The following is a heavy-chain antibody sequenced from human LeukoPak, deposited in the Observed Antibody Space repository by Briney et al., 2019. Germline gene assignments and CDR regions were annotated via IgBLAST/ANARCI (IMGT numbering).Heavy chain of an antibody. J-gene: IGHJ4*02. V-gene: IGHV4-34*01. CDR3: ARGVSGRGGEFDY. Sequence: IPGGSLRLSCAASGFTFSSYWMSWVRQAPGKGLEWIGEINHSGSTNYNPSLKSRVTISVDTSKNQFSLKLSSVTAADTAVYYCARGVSGRGGEFDYWGQGTLVTVSS. CDR2: INHSGST. D-gene: IGHD3-10*01. CDR1: GFTFSSYW.